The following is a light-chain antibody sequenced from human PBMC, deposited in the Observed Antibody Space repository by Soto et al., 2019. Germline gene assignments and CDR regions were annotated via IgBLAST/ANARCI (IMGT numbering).Light chain of an antibody. CDR2: EAS. J-gene: IGKJ2*01. Sequence: DIHLTQSPSFLSASVGDRVTITCRASQSISRWLAWYQQKPGTAPKLLIYEASTLESGVPSRFSGSRSGTEFTLTVSSLQPDDFATYYCQQYNDSFPYTFGQGTKVDIK. CDR3: QQYNDSFPYT. V-gene: IGKV1-5*03. CDR1: QSISRW.